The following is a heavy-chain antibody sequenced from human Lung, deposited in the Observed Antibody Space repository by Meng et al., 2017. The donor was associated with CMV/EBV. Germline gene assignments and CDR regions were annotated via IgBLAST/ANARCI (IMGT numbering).Heavy chain of an antibody. J-gene: IGHJ1*01. Sequence: TLSLTXTVSGGSISSGGYYWSWIRQHPGKGLEWIGYIYYSGSTYYNPSLKSRVTISVDTSKNQFSLKLSSVTAADTAVYYCARGGEPYCGGDCSPGYFQHWRQGTLVTVSS. CDR3: ARGGEPYCGGDCSPGYFQH. CDR2: IYYSGST. CDR1: GGSISSGGYY. V-gene: IGHV4-31*03. D-gene: IGHD2-21*01.